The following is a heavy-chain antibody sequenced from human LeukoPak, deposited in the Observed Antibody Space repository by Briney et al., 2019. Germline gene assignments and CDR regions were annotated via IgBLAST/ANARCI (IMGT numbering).Heavy chain of an antibody. J-gene: IGHJ4*02. CDR1: GFTFSSYW. CDR3: ARVGDYAVFEY. V-gene: IGHV3-7*01. Sequence: GGSLRLSCVGSGFTFSSYWMSWVRQAPGKGLEWVANIEQDGLEKYYVDSVKGRFTVSRDNAKNSLHLQMNGVSVEDTAVYYCARVGDYAVFEYWGQGALVTVSS. D-gene: IGHD2-21*01. CDR2: IEQDGLEK.